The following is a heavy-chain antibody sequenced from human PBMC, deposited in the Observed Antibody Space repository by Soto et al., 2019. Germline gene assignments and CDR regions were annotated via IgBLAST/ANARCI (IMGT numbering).Heavy chain of an antibody. D-gene: IGHD3-22*01. J-gene: IGHJ4*02. Sequence: QVQLVESGGGVVQPGRSLRLSCAASGFIFSNYGMHWVRQAPGKGLEWVALISSDGSNKNYADSVKGRFTISRDNSKNTLYLQMNSLRAEDTAVYYCAKEAYYDGRGFYTKVYYFDHWGQGTLVTVSS. CDR3: AKEAYYDGRGFYTKVYYFDH. V-gene: IGHV3-30*18. CDR2: ISSDGSNK. CDR1: GFIFSNYG.